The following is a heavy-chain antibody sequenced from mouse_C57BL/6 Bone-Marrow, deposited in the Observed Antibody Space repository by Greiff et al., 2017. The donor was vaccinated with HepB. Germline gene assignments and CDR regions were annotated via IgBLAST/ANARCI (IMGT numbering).Heavy chain of an antibody. CDR2: IDPENGDT. J-gene: IGHJ3*01. CDR3: TTGGYDGFAY. D-gene: IGHD2-2*01. CDR1: GFNIKDDY. V-gene: IGHV14-4*01. Sequence: VQLQQSGAELVRPGASVKLSCTASGFNIKDDYMHWVKQRPEQGLEWIGWIDPENGDTEYASKFQGKATIPADTSSNTAYLQLSSLTSEDTAVYYCTTGGYDGFAYWGQGTLVTVSA.